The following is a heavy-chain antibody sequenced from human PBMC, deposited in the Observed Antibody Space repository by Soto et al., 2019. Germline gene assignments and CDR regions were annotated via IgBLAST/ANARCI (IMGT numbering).Heavy chain of an antibody. D-gene: IGHD2-2*01. CDR2: IYYSGST. Sequence: QVQLQESGPGLVKPSQTLSLTCTVSGGSISSGDYYWSWIRQPPGKGLEWIGYIYYSGSTYYNPSLRGRVTLSVDKSKNQFSLRLSSVTAADTAVFYCAGAKVAAARPFDYWGQGTLVTVSS. CDR3: AGAKVAAARPFDY. J-gene: IGHJ4*02. CDR1: GGSISSGDYY. V-gene: IGHV4-30-4*01.